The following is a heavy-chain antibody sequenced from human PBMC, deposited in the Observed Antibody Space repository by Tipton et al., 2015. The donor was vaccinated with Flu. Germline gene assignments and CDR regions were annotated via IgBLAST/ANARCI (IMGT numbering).Heavy chain of an antibody. V-gene: IGHV1-18*04. CDR3: ARGRPGDQYLADY. D-gene: IGHD2-2*01. CDR2: ITTYNGYT. CDR1: GYTFTSLG. Sequence: QSGAEVKQPGASVKVSCKASGYTFTSLGISWVRQAPGHGLEWLGWITTYNGYTNYAQMFHDRVTMTSDTSTSTAYMELRSLRSDDTAVYYCARGRPGDQYLADYWGQGALVTVSS. J-gene: IGHJ4*02.